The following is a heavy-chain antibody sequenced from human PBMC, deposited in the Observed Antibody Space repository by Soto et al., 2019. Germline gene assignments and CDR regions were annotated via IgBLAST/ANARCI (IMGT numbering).Heavy chain of an antibody. D-gene: IGHD3-22*01. CDR3: ARAEYYYDSSGYYYDY. Sequence: RRLSCAASGFTFSSYWMHWVRQAPGKGLVWVSRINSDGSSTSYADSVKGRFTISRDNAKNTLYLQMNSLRAEDTAVYYCARAEYYYDSSGYYYDYWGQGTLVTVSS. V-gene: IGHV3-74*01. J-gene: IGHJ4*02. CDR2: INSDGSST. CDR1: GFTFSSYW.